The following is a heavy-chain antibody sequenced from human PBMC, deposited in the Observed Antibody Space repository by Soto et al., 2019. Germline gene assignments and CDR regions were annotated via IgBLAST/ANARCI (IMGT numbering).Heavy chain of an antibody. CDR3: ARQAYGYFYNYGVDV. CDR2: IYYSGST. CDR1: GGSISTTNYS. D-gene: IGHD5-18*01. J-gene: IGHJ6*02. Sequence: PSETLSLTCTVSGGSISTTNYSWGWIRQPPGKGLEWVGSIYYSGSTYYNPSLKSRVTISVDTSKNQFSLKLTSVTAADTAVYYCARQAYGYFYNYGVDVWGQGTTVTVSS. V-gene: IGHV4-39*01.